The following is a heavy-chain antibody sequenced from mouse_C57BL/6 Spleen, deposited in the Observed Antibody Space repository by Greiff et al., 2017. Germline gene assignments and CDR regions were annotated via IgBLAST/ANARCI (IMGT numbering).Heavy chain of an antibody. V-gene: IGHV1-82*01. D-gene: IGHD1-1*01. CDR2: IYPGDGDT. J-gene: IGHJ2*01. CDR1: GYAFSSSW. CDR3: ARLGNYYGSLFDY. Sequence: QVQLQQSGPELVKPGASVKISCKASGYAFSSSWMNWVKQRPGKGLEWIGRIYPGDGDTNYNGKFKGKATLTADKSSSTAYMQLSSLTSEDSAVYFCARLGNYYGSLFDYWGQGTTLTVSS.